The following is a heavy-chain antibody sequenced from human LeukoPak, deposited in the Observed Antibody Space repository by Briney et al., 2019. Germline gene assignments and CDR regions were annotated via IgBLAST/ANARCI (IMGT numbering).Heavy chain of an antibody. CDR3: ARDRDYYDSSGKSHFYYYYGMDV. J-gene: IGHJ6*02. CDR1: GFTFSSFS. D-gene: IGHD3-22*01. CDR2: TSYDGSNK. Sequence: PGGSLRLSCAAAGFTFSSFSMHWVRQAPGKGLEWVAVTSYDGSNKYYTDSVKGRFTISRDNSKNTLYLQMNSLRAEDTAVYYCARDRDYYDSSGKSHFYYYYGMDVWGQGPTVTVSS. V-gene: IGHV3-30*03.